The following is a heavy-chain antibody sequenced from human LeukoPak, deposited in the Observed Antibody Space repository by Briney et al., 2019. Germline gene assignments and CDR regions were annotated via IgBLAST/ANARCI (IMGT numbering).Heavy chain of an antibody. CDR3: ARELKSSTPPLY. Sequence: GGSLRLSCAASGFTFSSYAMYWVRQAPGKGLEWVAVISYDGNNKYYADSVKGRYTISRDNPKNTLYLQMNSLRAEDTAVYYCARELKSSTPPLYWGQGTLVTVSP. CDR1: GFTFSSYA. V-gene: IGHV3-30-3*01. CDR2: ISYDGNNK. D-gene: IGHD2-2*01. J-gene: IGHJ4*02.